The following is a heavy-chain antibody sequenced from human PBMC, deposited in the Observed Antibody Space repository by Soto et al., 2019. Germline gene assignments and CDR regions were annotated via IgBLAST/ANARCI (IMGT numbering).Heavy chain of an antibody. CDR2: MYPGDSDT. V-gene: IGHV5-51*01. CDR3: ARLPPDCNTTSCYYADH. CDR1: GYDFNTNW. Sequence: GESLKISCRGSGYDFNTNWFGWVRQLPGRGLEWVGIMYPGDSDTRYNPSLQGHVTLSVDVTVSTAFLQWRSLETSDTGMYFCARLPPDCNTTSCYYADHWGQGTQVTVSS. J-gene: IGHJ4*02. D-gene: IGHD3-3*01.